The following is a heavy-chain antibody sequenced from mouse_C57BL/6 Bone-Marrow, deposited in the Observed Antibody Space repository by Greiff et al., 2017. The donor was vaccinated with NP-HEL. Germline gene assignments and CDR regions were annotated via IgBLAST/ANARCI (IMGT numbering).Heavy chain of an antibody. Sequence: EVKVEESGGGLVQPGGSLKLSCAASGFTFSDYYMYWVRQTPEKRLEWVAYISNGGGSTYYPDTVKGRFTISRDNAKNTLYLQMSRLKSEDTAMYYCARYYDYDEAWFAYWGQGTLVTVSA. CDR1: GFTFSDYY. D-gene: IGHD2-4*01. CDR3: ARYYDYDEAWFAY. V-gene: IGHV5-12*01. J-gene: IGHJ3*01. CDR2: ISNGGGST.